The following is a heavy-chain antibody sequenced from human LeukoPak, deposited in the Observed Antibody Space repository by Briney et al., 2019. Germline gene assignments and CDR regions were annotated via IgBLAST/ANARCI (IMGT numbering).Heavy chain of an antibody. CDR2: INPNSGGT. Sequence: ASVKVSCNASGYTFTGYYMHWVRQAPGQGLEWMGWINPNSGGTNYAQTFQGRVTMTWDTSISTAYMELTRLTSDDTAVYSCAIDLYSGGWTGAFDIWGQGTMVTVSS. D-gene: IGHD6-19*01. J-gene: IGHJ3*02. V-gene: IGHV1-2*02. CDR3: AIDLYSGGWTGAFDI. CDR1: GYTFTGYY.